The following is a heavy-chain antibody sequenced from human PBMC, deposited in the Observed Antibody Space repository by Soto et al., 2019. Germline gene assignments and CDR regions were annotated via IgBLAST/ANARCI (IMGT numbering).Heavy chain of an antibody. CDR1: GGTIRSTSYS. CDR2: IYYSGST. CDR3: AAIIVVRVYAAY. D-gene: IGHD2-8*01. V-gene: IGHV4-39*01. J-gene: IGHJ4*02. Sequence: PSETISITCTASGGTIRSTSYSWAWIRQNPGKGLEWIGSIYYSGSTYYNPSLKSRVTISVDTSKNQFSLKLSSVTAAVMAVYDGAAIIVVRVYAAYWGQGTLVTVSS.